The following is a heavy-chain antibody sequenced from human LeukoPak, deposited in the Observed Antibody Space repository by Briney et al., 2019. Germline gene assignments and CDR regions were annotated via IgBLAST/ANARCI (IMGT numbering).Heavy chain of an antibody. CDR1: GFTFSSYS. Sequence: PGGSLRLSCAASGFTFSSYSMNWVRQAPGKGLEWVSYISSSSSTIYYADSVKGRFTISRDNAKNSLYLQMNSLRAEDTAVYYCARVGRRFFSDSSGYRPWAFDYWGQGTLVTVSS. CDR3: ARVGRRFFSDSSGYRPWAFDY. CDR2: ISSSSSTI. V-gene: IGHV3-48*01. J-gene: IGHJ4*02. D-gene: IGHD3-22*01.